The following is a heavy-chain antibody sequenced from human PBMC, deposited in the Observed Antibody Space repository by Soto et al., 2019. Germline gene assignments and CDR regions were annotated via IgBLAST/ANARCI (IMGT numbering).Heavy chain of an antibody. CDR2: IIPIFGTA. V-gene: IGHV1-69*13. CDR1: GGTVSSYA. J-gene: IGHJ3*02. Sequence: SVKVSCKASGGTVSSYAISWVRQAPGQGLEWMGGIIPIFGTANYAQKFQGRVTITADESTSTAYMELSSLRSEDTAVYYCAREDSSGYSNAFDIWGQGTMVTVSS. D-gene: IGHD3-22*01. CDR3: AREDSSGYSNAFDI.